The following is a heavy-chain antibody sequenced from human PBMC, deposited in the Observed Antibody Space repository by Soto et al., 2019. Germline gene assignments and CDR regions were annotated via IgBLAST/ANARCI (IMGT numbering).Heavy chain of an antibody. D-gene: IGHD1-26*01. Sequence: SETLSLTCTVSGGSISSGGYSWSWIRQPPGKGLEWIGYMYHSGTTNHNPSLKSRATISVDTSKNQFSLKLTSVTTADTAVYYCARGYSATYGRLDPWGQGTLVTVSS. J-gene: IGHJ5*02. V-gene: IGHV4-61*08. CDR2: MYHSGTT. CDR3: ARGYSATYGRLDP. CDR1: GGSISSGGYS.